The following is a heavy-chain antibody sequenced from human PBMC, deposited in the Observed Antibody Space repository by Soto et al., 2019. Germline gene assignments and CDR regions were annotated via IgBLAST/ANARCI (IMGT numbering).Heavy chain of an antibody. CDR2: INPNSGGT. CDR3: AVGLRELSLFGAFDI. D-gene: IGHD3-16*02. Sequence: QVQLVQSGAEVKKPGASVKVSCKASGYTFTGYYMHWVRQAPGQGLEWMGWINPNSGGTNYAQKFQGWVTMTRDTAISTAYMELSMLRSDGTDVCYCAVGLRELSLFGAFDIWGQGTMVTVSS. CDR1: GYTFTGYY. J-gene: IGHJ3*02. V-gene: IGHV1-2*04.